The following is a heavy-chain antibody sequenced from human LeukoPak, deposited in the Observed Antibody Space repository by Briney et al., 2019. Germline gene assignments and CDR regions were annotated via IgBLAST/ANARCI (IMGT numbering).Heavy chain of an antibody. D-gene: IGHD1-26*01. CDR2: VDSGGSIA. CDR3: ARWDIGY. V-gene: IGHV3-74*01. J-gene: IGHJ4*02. CDR1: GFTFSSSW. Sequence: GGSLRLSCAASGFTFSSSWMHWVRQAPGKGLVWVSRVDSGGSIANYAGSVKGRFTISRDNAKNTLYLQMNSLRAEDTVVYYCARWDIGYWGQGTLVTVSS.